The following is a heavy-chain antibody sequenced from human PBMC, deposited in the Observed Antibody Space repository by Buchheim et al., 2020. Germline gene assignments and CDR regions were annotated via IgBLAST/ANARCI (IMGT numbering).Heavy chain of an antibody. CDR2: INPNSGGT. CDR3: ARVMGATTAGYYYYYGMDV. Sequence: QVQLVQSGAEVKKPGASVKFSCKASGYTFTGYYMHWVRQAPGQGLEWMGWINPNSGGTNYAQKFQGRVTMTRDTSSSTAYMELSRLRSDDTAVYYCARVMGATTAGYYYYYGMDVWGQGTT. D-gene: IGHD1-26*01. CDR1: GYTFTGYY. V-gene: IGHV1-2*02. J-gene: IGHJ6*02.